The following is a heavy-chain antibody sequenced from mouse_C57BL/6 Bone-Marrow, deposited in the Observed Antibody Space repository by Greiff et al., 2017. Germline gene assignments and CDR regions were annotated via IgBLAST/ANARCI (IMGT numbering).Heavy chain of an antibody. J-gene: IGHJ2*01. D-gene: IGHD2-1*01. V-gene: IGHV14-4*01. Sequence: VQLQQSGAELVRPGASVKLSCTASGFNIKDDYMHWVKQRPEQGLEWIGWIDPENGDTEYASKFQGKATITADTSSNTASLQLSSLTSEDTAVYYCTTTLSTGPYFDYWGQGTTLTVSS. CDR3: TTTLSTGPYFDY. CDR2: IDPENGDT. CDR1: GFNIKDDY.